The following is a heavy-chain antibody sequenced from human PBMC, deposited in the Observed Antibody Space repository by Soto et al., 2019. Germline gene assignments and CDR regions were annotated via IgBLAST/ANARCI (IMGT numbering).Heavy chain of an antibody. V-gene: IGHV1-69*05. CDR3: ARGGLHYYYMDV. J-gene: IGHJ6*03. D-gene: IGHD6-25*01. Sequence: GASVKVSCKASGGTFSSYAISWVRQAPGQGLEWMGGIIPIFGTANYAQKFQGRVTITTDASTSTAYMELSSLRSEDTAVYYCARGGLHYYYMDVWGKGTTVTVSS. CDR1: GGTFSSYA. CDR2: IIPIFGTA.